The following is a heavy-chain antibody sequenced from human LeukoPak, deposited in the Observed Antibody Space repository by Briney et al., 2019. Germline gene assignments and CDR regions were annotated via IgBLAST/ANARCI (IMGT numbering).Heavy chain of an antibody. CDR1: GYIFSDHA. V-gene: IGHV3-30*04. CDR2: ISSDGRDK. Sequence: GGSLRLSCAASGYIFSDHAMHWVRQAPGKGLEWVTVISSDGRDKKYADSVKGRFTISRDNSKNTLYLQMNSLRPEDTAVYYCARDLASGSADYYFDYWGQGTLVTVSS. CDR3: ARDLASGSADYYFDY. D-gene: IGHD3-16*01. J-gene: IGHJ4*02.